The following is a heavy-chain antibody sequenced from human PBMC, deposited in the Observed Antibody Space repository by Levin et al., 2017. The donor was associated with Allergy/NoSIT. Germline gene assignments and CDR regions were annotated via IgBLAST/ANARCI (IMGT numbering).Heavy chain of an antibody. CDR3: AKAPPWSIAAPWKGWFDP. J-gene: IGHJ5*02. CDR1: GGTFSSYA. CDR2: IIPIFGTA. D-gene: IGHD6-6*01. Sequence: ASVKVSCKASGGTFSSYAISWVRQAPGQGLEWMGGIIPIFGTANYAQKFQGRVTITADKSTSTAYMELSSLRSEDTAVYYCAKAPPWSIAAPWKGWFDPWGQGTLVTVSS. V-gene: IGHV1-69*06.